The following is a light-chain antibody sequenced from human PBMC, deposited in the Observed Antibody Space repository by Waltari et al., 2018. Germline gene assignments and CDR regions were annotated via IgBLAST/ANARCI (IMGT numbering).Light chain of an antibody. J-gene: IGLJ3*02. CDR1: NSALGFYNY. CDR3: NSYTGSNSWV. CDR2: DVS. Sequence: QSALTPPASVSGSPGQSITISCPGTNSALGFYNYVSWYRQYPGKAPKLIIYDVSERPSGVSSRFSASKSGNTASLTISGLQADDEADYYCNSYTGSNSWVFGGGTKVTVL. V-gene: IGLV2-14*01.